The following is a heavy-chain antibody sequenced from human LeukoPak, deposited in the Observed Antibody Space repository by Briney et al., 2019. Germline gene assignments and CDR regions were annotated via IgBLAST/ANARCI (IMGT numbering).Heavy chain of an antibody. D-gene: IGHD2-15*01. Sequence: GGSLRLSCAASGFTFSNSAMGWVRQAPGKGLEWVAIIWYDGSDKYYADSVKGRFTISRDNSKNTLYLQVNTLRAEDTAVYYCARVGCTGGSCLAYNYYAMDVWGQGTTVTVSS. J-gene: IGHJ6*02. CDR1: GFTFSNSA. V-gene: IGHV3-33*08. CDR3: ARVGCTGGSCLAYNYYAMDV. CDR2: IWYDGSDK.